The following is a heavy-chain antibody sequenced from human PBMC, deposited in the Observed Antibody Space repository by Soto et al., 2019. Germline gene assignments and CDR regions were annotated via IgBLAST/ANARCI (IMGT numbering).Heavy chain of an antibody. CDR3: ARDPLGTPFGYFKY. CDR2: IYYSGST. Sequence: QAQLQESGPGLVKPSQTLSLTCTVSGGSISSGDYYWSWIRQHPGKGLEWIGNIYYSGSTYYNPSHKSRVTISVDTSKDQFSLKLSSVTAADTAVYYCARDPLGTPFGYFKYWGQGTLVNVSS. J-gene: IGHJ4*02. D-gene: IGHD3-16*01. CDR1: GGSISSGDYY. V-gene: IGHV4-31*03.